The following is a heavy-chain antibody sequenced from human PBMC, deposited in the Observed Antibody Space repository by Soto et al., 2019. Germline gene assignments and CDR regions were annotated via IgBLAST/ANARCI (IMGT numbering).Heavy chain of an antibody. Sequence: PSETLSLTCTVSGGSISVYYWSWIRQPPGNGLEWIGYIYYSGSTNYNPSLKSRVTISVDTSKNQFSLKLSSVTAADTAVYYCARIVPAALTNRRYYFDYWGQGTLVTVS. CDR2: IYYSGST. CDR3: ARIVPAALTNRRYYFDY. V-gene: IGHV4-59*01. D-gene: IGHD2-2*01. J-gene: IGHJ4*02. CDR1: GGSISVYY.